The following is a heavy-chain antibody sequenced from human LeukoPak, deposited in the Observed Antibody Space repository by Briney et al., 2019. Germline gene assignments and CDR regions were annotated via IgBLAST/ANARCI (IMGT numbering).Heavy chain of an antibody. J-gene: IGHJ5*02. D-gene: IGHD3-10*01. CDR1: DDSITMYY. CDR3: ARIRRYYYGSGSYTNWFDP. V-gene: IGHV4-59*12. CDR2: VDHTGST. Sequence: SETLSLTCSVSDDSITMYYWTWIRQPPGKGLEWIGYVDHTGSTNFNPSLNGRVSISRDTTNNLFSLRLRSVTAADTAVYYCARIRRYYYGSGSYTNWFDPWGQGTLVTVSS.